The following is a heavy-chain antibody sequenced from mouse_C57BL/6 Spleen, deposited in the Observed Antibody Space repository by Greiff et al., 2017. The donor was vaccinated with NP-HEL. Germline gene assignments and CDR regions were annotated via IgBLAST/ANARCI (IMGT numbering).Heavy chain of an antibody. Sequence: QVQLQQSGAELARPGASVTLSCKASGYTFTDYEMHWVKQTPVHGLEWIGAIDPETGGTAYNQKFKGKARLTADKSSSTAYMELRSLTCEDSAVYYCTRSETNIDYWGQGTTLTVSS. CDR2: IDPETGGT. CDR1: GYTFTDYE. CDR3: TRSETNIDY. D-gene: IGHD1-3*01. J-gene: IGHJ2*01. V-gene: IGHV1-15*01.